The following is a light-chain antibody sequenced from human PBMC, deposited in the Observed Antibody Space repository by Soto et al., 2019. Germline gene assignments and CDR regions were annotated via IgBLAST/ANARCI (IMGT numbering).Light chain of an antibody. V-gene: IGKV3-15*01. J-gene: IGKJ4*01. CDR3: QQYNNWRPLT. CDR1: QSVSSN. CDR2: GAS. Sequence: EIVMTQSPATLSVSPGERATLSCRASQSVSSNLAWYQQKPGQAPRLLIYGASTRATGIPARFSGSGSGTASTLPIRILQSEVVTVDYFQQYNNWRPLTFGGGPKVEIK.